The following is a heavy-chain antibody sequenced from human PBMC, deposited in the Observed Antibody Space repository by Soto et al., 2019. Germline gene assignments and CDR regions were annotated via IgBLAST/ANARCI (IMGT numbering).Heavy chain of an antibody. CDR1: GFIFSDYW. CDR3: ASAYGMEA. D-gene: IGHD3-16*01. V-gene: IGHV3-74*01. CDR2: ITSDGRGT. Sequence: PGGSLRLSCAASGFIFSDYWMHWVRQAPGKGPLWVSRITSDGRGTVYADSVKGRFTISRDNAKNTLYLQINSLRVGDTGVYYCASAYGMEAWGQGTTVTVSS. J-gene: IGHJ6*02.